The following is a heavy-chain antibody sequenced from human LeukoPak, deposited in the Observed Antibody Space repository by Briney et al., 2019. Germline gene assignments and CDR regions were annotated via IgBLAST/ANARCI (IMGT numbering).Heavy chain of an antibody. CDR3: ARGTMAYRRGY. CDR1: GFTFSSYA. V-gene: IGHV3-23*01. J-gene: IGHJ4*02. Sequence: GGSLRPSCAASGFTFSSYALSWVRQAPGKGLDWVSAISGSGGSTYYADSVKGRFTISRDNSKNTLYLQMNSLRAEDTAVYYCARGTMAYRRGYWGQGTLVTVSS. CDR2: ISGSGGST. D-gene: IGHD2-8*01.